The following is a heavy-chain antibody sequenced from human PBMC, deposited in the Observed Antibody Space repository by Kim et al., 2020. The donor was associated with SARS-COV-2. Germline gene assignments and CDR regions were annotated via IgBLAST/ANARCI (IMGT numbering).Heavy chain of an antibody. J-gene: IGHJ6*02. CDR3: AKYYGSGAYYYYYGMDV. V-gene: IGHV1-69*13. Sequence: SVKVSCKASGGTFSSYAISWVRQAPGQGLEWMGGIIPIFGTANYAQKFQGRVTITADESTSTAYMELSSLRSEDTAVYYCAKYYGSGAYYYYYGMDVWGQGTTVTVSS. CDR2: IIPIFGTA. CDR1: GGTFSSYA. D-gene: IGHD3-10*01.